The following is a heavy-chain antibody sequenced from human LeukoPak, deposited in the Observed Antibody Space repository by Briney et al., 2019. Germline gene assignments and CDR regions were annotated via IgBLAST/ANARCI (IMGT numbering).Heavy chain of an antibody. CDR3: ASGGYKTYGFDY. CDR1: GGSIGSYY. V-gene: IGHV4-59*01. Sequence: PSETLSLTCTVSGGSIGSYYWTWIRQPPGKELEWIGYIYYSGSTNYNPSLKSRVTISVDTSKSQFSLKLSSVTAADTAVYYCASGGYKTYGFDYWGQGTLVTVSS. D-gene: IGHD1-1*01. CDR2: IYYSGST. J-gene: IGHJ4*02.